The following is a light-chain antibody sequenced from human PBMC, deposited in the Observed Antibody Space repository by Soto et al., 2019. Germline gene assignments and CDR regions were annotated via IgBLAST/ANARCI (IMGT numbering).Light chain of an antibody. Sequence: EIVLRQSPGTLSLSPGERATLSCTASQSVSSYLAWYQQKPGQAPRLLISDASDRATGIPDRFSGGGSGTEFTLTISSLQSEDFAVYYCQQYNSWPPITFGQGTRLEIK. J-gene: IGKJ5*01. CDR1: QSVSSY. CDR3: QQYNSWPPIT. V-gene: IGKV3D-15*01. CDR2: DAS.